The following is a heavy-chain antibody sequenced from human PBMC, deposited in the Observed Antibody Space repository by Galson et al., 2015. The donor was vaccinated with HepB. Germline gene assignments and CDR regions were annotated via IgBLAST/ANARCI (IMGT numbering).Heavy chain of an antibody. CDR3: ASSVTDYGDYGWAPYGMDV. Sequence: SVKVSCKASGYTFTSYYMHWVRQAPGQGLEWMGIINPSGGSTSYAQKFQGRVTMTRDTSTSTVYMELSSLRSDDTAVYYCASSVTDYGDYGWAPYGMDVWGQGTTVTVSS. J-gene: IGHJ6*02. V-gene: IGHV1-46*01. CDR1: GYTFTSYY. D-gene: IGHD4-17*01. CDR2: INPSGGST.